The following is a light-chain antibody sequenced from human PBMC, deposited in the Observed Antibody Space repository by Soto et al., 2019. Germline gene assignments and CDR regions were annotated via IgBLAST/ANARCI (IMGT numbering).Light chain of an antibody. J-gene: IGLJ1*01. CDR1: SSDVGGYNY. Sequence: QSALTQPASVSGSPGQSITISCTGTSSDVGGYNYVSWYQQHPGKAPKLMIYEVSNRPSGVSNRFSGSKSGNTASLTISGLQAEDEADYYCSAYTVSRTYVFGTGTKLNVL. CDR2: EVS. CDR3: SAYTVSRTYV. V-gene: IGLV2-14*01.